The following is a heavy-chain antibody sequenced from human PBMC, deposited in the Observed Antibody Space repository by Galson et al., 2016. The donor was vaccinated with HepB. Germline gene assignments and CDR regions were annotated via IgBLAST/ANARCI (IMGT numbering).Heavy chain of an antibody. Sequence: SLRLSCAASGFSSKLFTISWVRQAPGKGPEWLSSINPSGSQIFYSESVRGRFTISRDNANNSLYLHMSSLRVDDTAVYYCARDGHLSYFDFWGQGTLVAVSS. J-gene: IGHJ4*02. CDR1: GFSSKLFT. V-gene: IGHV3-21*01. CDR3: ARDGHLSYFDF. CDR2: INPSGSQI.